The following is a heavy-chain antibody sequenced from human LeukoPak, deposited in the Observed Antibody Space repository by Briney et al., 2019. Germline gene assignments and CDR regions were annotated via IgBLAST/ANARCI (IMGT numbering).Heavy chain of an antibody. CDR1: GGSISSANYY. CDR2: IYYSGIT. V-gene: IGHV4-39*07. J-gene: IGHJ4*02. CDR3: ARGAQLWLRGY. D-gene: IGHD5-18*01. Sequence: SETLSLTCTVSGGSISSANYYWGWIRQPPGKGLEWIGSIYYSGITYYNPSLKSRVTISLDTSKNQFSLKLSSVTVADTAVYYCARGAQLWLRGYWGQGTLVTVSS.